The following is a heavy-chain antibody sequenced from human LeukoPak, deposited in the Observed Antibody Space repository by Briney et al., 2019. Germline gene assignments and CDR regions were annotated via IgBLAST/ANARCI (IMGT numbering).Heavy chain of an antibody. D-gene: IGHD3-22*01. CDR1: GFTFSSYA. V-gene: IGHV3-23*01. J-gene: IGHJ4*02. CDR2: ISGSGGST. Sequence: GGSLRLSCAASGFTFSSYAMSWVRQAPGKGLEWVSAISGSGGSTYYADSVKGRFTISRDNSKNTLYLQMNSLRAEDTAVYYCAKDTYYCDSSGYYDYWGQGTLVTVSS. CDR3: AKDTYYCDSSGYYDY.